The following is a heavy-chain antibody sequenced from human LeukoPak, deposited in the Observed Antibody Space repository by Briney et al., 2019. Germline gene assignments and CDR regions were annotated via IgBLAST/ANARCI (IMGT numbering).Heavy chain of an antibody. Sequence: SETPSLTCTVSGGSISSSSYYWGWIRQPPGKGLEWIGSIYYSGSTYYNPSLKSRVTISVDTSKNQFSLKLSSVTAADTAVYYCARRQMDRGFDNWGQGTLVTVSS. CDR2: IYYSGST. V-gene: IGHV4-39*01. CDR3: ARRQMDRGFDN. CDR1: GGSISSSSYY. D-gene: IGHD2-8*01. J-gene: IGHJ4*02.